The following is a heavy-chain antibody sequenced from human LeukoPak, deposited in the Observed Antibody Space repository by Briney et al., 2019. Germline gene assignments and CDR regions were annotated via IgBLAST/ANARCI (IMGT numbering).Heavy chain of an antibody. D-gene: IGHD4-17*01. CDR1: GFTFSSYG. CDR2: ISYDGSNK. CDR3: AKELTTERTPGVDS. Sequence: GGSLRLSCAASGFTFSSYGMHWVRQAPGKGLEWVAVISYDGSNKYYADSVKGRFTISRDNSKKTLYLQVNSLRAEDTAVYFCAKELTTERTPGVDSWGQGTLVTVSS. V-gene: IGHV3-30*18. J-gene: IGHJ4*02.